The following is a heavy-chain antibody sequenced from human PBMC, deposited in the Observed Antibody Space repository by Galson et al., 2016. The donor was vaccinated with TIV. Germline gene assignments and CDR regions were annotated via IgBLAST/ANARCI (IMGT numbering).Heavy chain of an antibody. CDR2: IYDDGKK. Sequence: ASGLIVTDNSMTWVRQAPGKGLEWVALIYDDGKKMYADSVKGRFTISRDSSKNVVYLQMTSLRGEDTAVYFCARDRRHCGNECYLRYYYGMDVWGQGTTVTVSS. V-gene: IGHV3-66*02. CDR1: GLIVTDNS. CDR3: ARDRRHCGNECYLRYYYGMDV. D-gene: IGHD2-21*01. J-gene: IGHJ6*02.